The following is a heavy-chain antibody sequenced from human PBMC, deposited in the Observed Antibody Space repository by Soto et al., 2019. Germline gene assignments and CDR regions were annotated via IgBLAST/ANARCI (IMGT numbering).Heavy chain of an antibody. CDR3: AKGGTGTIDWFDP. V-gene: IGHV3-7*03. CDR2: IKQDGSEK. Sequence: EVQLVESGGGLVQPGGSLRLSCTASGLTFSRHWMSWVRQAPGKGLEWVANIKQDGSEKYYVDSVKGRFTISRDNAKNSLFLQMISLRDEDTAVYYCAKGGTGTIDWFDPWGQGTLVTVSS. CDR1: GLTFSRHW. D-gene: IGHD1-7*01. J-gene: IGHJ5*02.